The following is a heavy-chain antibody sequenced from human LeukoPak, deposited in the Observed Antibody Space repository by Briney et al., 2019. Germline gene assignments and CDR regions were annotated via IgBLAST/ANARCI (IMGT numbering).Heavy chain of an antibody. CDR3: ARDKVNYYYFMDF. D-gene: IGHD2-21*01. CDR1: GVSISSGSYY. Sequence: SQTLSLTCTVSGVSISSGSYYWSWIRHPAGKGLEWIGRIYTSGSTNYNPSLKRRVTISVDTSKNQFSLKLSSVTAADTAVYYSARDKVNYYYFMDFWGKRTTVTVPS. CDR2: IYTSGST. J-gene: IGHJ6*03. V-gene: IGHV4-61*02.